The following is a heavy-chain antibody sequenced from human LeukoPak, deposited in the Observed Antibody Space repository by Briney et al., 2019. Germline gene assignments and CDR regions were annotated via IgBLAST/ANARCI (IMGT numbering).Heavy chain of an antibody. Sequence: SETLSLTCTVSGGSISSYYWSWIRQPAGKGLEWIGRIYTSGSTNYNPSLKSRVTMSVDTSKNQFSLKLSSVTAADTAVYYCARFTAMARGVYYFDYWGQGTLATVSS. CDR3: ARFTAMARGVYYFDY. J-gene: IGHJ4*02. CDR2: IYTSGST. D-gene: IGHD5-18*01. V-gene: IGHV4-4*07. CDR1: GGSISSYY.